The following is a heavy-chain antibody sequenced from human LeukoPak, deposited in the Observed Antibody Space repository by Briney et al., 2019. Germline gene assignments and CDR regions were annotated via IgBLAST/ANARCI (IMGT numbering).Heavy chain of an antibody. CDR2: ISWNSGSI. CDR3: AKGGYGSGTQRPFDY. CDR1: GFTFDDYA. V-gene: IGHV3-9*01. D-gene: IGHD3-10*01. J-gene: IGHJ4*02. Sequence: GGSLRLSCAASGFTFDDYAMHWVRQAPGKGLEWVSGISWNSGSIGYADSVKGRFTISRDNAKNSLYLQMNSLRAEDTALYYCAKGGYGSGTQRPFDYWGQGTLVTVSS.